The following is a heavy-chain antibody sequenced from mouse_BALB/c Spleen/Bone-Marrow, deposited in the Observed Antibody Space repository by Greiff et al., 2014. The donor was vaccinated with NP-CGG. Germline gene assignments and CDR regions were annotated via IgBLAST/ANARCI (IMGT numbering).Heavy chain of an antibody. J-gene: IGHJ1*01. CDR1: GYTFTNYF. CDR2: INPSNDTP. V-gene: IGHV1S81*02. D-gene: IGHD1-2*01. CDR3: TRSGYYGYGWYFDV. Sequence: QVHVKQSGAELVKPGASVKLSCRVSGYTFTNYFVYWVKQRPGQGLEWIGEINPSNDTPNFNEKFKSKATLTVDKSSSTAYMQLSSLTSEDSAVYYCTRSGYYGYGWYFDVWGAGPRSPSP.